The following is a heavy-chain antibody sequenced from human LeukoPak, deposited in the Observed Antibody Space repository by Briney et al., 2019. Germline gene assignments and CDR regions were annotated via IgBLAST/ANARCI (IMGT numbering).Heavy chain of an antibody. CDR3: ARSLTIFGVAHPGYFDY. CDR2: IYYSGST. Sequence: SETLSLTCTVSGGSISSYYWSWIRQPPGKGLEWIGYIYYSGSTNYNPSLKSRVTISVDTSKNQFSLKLSSVTAADTAVYYCARSLTIFGVAHPGYFDYWGQGTLVTVSS. J-gene: IGHJ4*02. V-gene: IGHV4-59*08. D-gene: IGHD3-3*01. CDR1: GGSISSYY.